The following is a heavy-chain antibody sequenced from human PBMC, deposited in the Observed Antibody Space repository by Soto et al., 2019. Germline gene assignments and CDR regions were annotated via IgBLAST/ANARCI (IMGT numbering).Heavy chain of an antibody. D-gene: IGHD3-3*01. CDR3: AVNYDFWSGSESGYYYYYYGMDV. CDR2: IIPIFGTA. V-gene: IGHV1-69*13. Sequence: SVKVSCKASGGTFSSYAISWVRQAPGQGLEWMGGIIPIFGTANYAQKFQGRVTITADESTSTAYMELSSLRSEDTAVYYCAVNYDFWSGSESGYYYYYYGMDVWGQGTTVTVSS. CDR1: GGTFSSYA. J-gene: IGHJ6*02.